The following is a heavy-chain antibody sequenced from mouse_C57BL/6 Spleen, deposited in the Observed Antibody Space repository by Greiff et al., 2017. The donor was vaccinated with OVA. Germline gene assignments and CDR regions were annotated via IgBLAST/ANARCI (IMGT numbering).Heavy chain of an antibody. J-gene: IGHJ2*01. V-gene: IGHV5-16*01. D-gene: IGHD4-1*01. CDR2: INYDGSST. CDR3: ARLGLFFDY. Sequence: DVKLVESEGGLVQPGSSMKLSCTASGFTFSDYYMAWVRQVPEKGLEWVANINYDGSSTYYLDSLKSRFIISRDNAKNILYLQMSSLKSEDTATYYCARLGLFFDYWGQGTTLTVSS. CDR1: GFTFSDYY.